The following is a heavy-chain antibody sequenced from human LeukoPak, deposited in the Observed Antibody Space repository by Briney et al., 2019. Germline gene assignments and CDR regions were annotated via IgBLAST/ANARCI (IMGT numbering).Heavy chain of an antibody. CDR1: GFTFSSYS. J-gene: IGHJ2*01. Sequence: GGSLRLSCAASGFTFSSYSMNWVRQAPGKGLEWVSYISSSSSTIYYADSVKGRFTISRDNAKNSLYLQMNSLRGEDTAVYYCAREDSSGYYYPYWYFDLWGRGTLVTVSS. D-gene: IGHD3-22*01. CDR2: ISSSSSTI. V-gene: IGHV3-48*01. CDR3: AREDSSGYYYPYWYFDL.